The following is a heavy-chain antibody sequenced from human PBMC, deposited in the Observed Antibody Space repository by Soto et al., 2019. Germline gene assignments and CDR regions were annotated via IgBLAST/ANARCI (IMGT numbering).Heavy chain of an antibody. CDR3: AKELLRLGESLERYFDY. CDR1: GGSFSGYY. V-gene: IGHV4-59*06. CDR2: IYYSGST. Sequence: ASETLSLTCADSGGSFSGYYWSWIRQPPGKGLEWIGYIYYSGSTYYNPSLKSRVTISVDTSKNQFSLKLSSVTAADTAVYYCAKELLRLGESLERYFDYWGQGTLVTVSS. D-gene: IGHD3-10*01. J-gene: IGHJ4*02.